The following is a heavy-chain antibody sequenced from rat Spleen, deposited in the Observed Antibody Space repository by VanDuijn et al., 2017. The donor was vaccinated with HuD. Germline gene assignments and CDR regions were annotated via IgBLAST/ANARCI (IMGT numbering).Heavy chain of an antibody. CDR2: ISSDGSSP. D-gene: IGHD4-3*01. CDR1: GFTFSDYN. Sequence: EVQLVESGGDLVQPGRSLKLSCAASGFTFSDYNMAWVRQAPKKGLEWVATISSDGSSPYYRDSVKGRFTISRDDAKSTQYLQMDSLRSEDTATYYCARHNSGYGVMDAWGQGASVTVSS. V-gene: IGHV5-7*01. J-gene: IGHJ4*01. CDR3: ARHNSGYGVMDA.